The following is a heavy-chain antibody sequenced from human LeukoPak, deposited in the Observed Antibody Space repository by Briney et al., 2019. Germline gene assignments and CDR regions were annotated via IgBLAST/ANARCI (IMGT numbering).Heavy chain of an antibody. Sequence: WETLSLTCTVSGGSIRSHYWSWIRQPPGKGLEWIGYIYYSGSTYYNPSLKSRVTISVDRSKNQLSLKLSSVTAADTAVYYCARGGDLAYFDYWGQGTLVTVSS. CDR3: ARGGDLAYFDY. D-gene: IGHD3-16*01. J-gene: IGHJ4*02. V-gene: IGHV4-59*11. CDR1: GGSIRSHY. CDR2: IYYSGST.